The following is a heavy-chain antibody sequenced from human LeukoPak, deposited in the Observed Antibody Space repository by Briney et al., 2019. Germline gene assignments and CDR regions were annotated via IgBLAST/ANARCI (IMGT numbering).Heavy chain of an antibody. CDR3: ARGDLGYCSGGSCYLYYFDY. V-gene: IGHV4-34*01. Sequence: PSETLSLTCAVYGASFSNYYWSWIRQPPGKRLEWIGEINHSGSTNYNPSLKSRVTISVDTSKNQLSLKLSSVTAADTAVYYCARGDLGYCSGGSCYLYYFDYWGQGTLVTVSS. CDR2: INHSGST. J-gene: IGHJ4*02. D-gene: IGHD2-15*01. CDR1: GASFSNYY.